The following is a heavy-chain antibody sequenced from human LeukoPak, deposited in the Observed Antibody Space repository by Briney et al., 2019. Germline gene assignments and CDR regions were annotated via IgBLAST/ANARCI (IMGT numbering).Heavy chain of an antibody. V-gene: IGHV4-39*01. CDR1: DGSISSSSYY. CDR2: IYYSGST. J-gene: IGHJ4*02. CDR3: ARRGSSQRSYDKQYYFDY. D-gene: IGHD6-13*01. Sequence: ASETLSLTCTVSDGSISSSSYYWGWIRQPPGKGLEWIGSIYYSGSTYYNPSLKSRVTISVDTSKNQFSLKLSSVTAADTAVYYCARRGSSQRSYDKQYYFDYWGQGTLVTVSS.